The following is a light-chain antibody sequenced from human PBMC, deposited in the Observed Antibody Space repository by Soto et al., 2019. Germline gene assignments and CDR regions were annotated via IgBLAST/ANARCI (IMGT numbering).Light chain of an antibody. J-gene: IGLJ2*01. Sequence: QAVVTQPPSASGTPGQRVTISCSGSSSNIGSNTVNWYQQLPGTAPKLLIYSNNQRPSGVPDRFSGSKSGTSASLAISGLQSEDEADYYCAAWDDGLNVGVFGGGTKLTVL. CDR3: AAWDDGLNVGV. V-gene: IGLV1-44*01. CDR1: SSNIGSNT. CDR2: SNN.